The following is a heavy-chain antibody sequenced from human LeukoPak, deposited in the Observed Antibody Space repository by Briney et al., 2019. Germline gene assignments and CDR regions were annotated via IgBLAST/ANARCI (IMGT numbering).Heavy chain of an antibody. J-gene: IGHJ4*02. D-gene: IGHD3-22*01. CDR3: AKGPTKYRGYDNFEY. V-gene: IGHV3-23*01. CDR1: GFSFSSFA. Sequence: GGSLRLSCAASGFSFSSFAMSWVRQAPGKGLEWVSVISGLGDSTNYAESVKGRFTISRDNSKNTVYLLMNSQRGEDTAVYYCAKGPTKYRGYDNFEYWGQGPLGTVSP. CDR2: ISGLGDST.